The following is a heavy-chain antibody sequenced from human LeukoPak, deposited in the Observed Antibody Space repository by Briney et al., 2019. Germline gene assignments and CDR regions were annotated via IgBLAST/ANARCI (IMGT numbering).Heavy chain of an antibody. CDR2: IYPGDSGT. D-gene: IGHD1-26*01. J-gene: IGHJ4*02. V-gene: IGHV5-51*01. CDR1: GYIFSNYW. CDR3: ARPGIVGATTYFDY. Sequence: GESLKISCKGSGYIFSNYWIGWVRQMPGKGLEWMGIIYPGDSGTRYSPSFQGQVTISADKSISTAYLQWSSLKASDTAMYYCARPGIVGATTYFDYWGQGTLVTVSS.